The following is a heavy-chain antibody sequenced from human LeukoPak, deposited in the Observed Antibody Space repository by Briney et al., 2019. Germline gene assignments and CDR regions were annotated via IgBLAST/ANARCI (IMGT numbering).Heavy chain of an antibody. CDR1: GYSISSGYY. Sequence: PSETLSLTCAVSGYSISSGYYWGWIRQPPGKGLEWIGSIYHSGSTYYNPSLKSRVTISVDTSKNQFSLKLSSVTAADTAVYYCARAKGLYYDFWSGHHNFDYWGQGTLVTVPS. D-gene: IGHD3-3*01. CDR2: IYHSGST. V-gene: IGHV4-38-2*01. J-gene: IGHJ4*02. CDR3: ARAKGLYYDFWSGHHNFDY.